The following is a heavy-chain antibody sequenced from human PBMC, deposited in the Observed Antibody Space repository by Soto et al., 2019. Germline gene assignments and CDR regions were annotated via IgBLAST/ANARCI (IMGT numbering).Heavy chain of an antibody. D-gene: IGHD3-9*01. V-gene: IGHV3-48*02. CDR3: ARGWPHYDILTGFSY. J-gene: IGHJ4*02. CDR2: ISSSSSTI. CDR1: GFTFSSYS. Sequence: GGSLRLSCAASGFTFSSYSMNWVRQAPGKGLEWVSYISSSSSTIYYADSVKGRFTISRDNAKNSLYLQMNSLGDEDTAVYYCARGWPHYDILTGFSYWGQGTLVTVSS.